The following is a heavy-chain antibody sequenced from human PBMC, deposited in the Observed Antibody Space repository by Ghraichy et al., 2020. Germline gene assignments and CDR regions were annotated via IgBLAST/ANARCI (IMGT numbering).Heavy chain of an antibody. CDR3: SSGDTFDI. J-gene: IGHJ3*02. D-gene: IGHD3-10*01. V-gene: IGHV3-7*03. CDR1: GFIFGSHW. CDR2: INQDSREK. Sequence: KLSCAASGFIFGSHWMTWVRQAPGKGLEWVANINQDSREKYYVHSVKGRFTISRDNARNSLYLQMNNLSAEDTAVYYCSSGDTFDIWGRGTMVTVSS.